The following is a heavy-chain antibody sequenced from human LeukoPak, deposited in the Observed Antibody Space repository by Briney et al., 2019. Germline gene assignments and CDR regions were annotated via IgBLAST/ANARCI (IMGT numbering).Heavy chain of an antibody. J-gene: IGHJ4*02. CDR2: ISGSGGST. CDR3: AKQTYYDFWSGSTYFDY. V-gene: IGHV3-23*01. CDR1: GFTFRSYA. Sequence: PGGSLRLSCAASGFTFRSYAMSWVRQAPGKGLEWVSAISGSGGSTYYADSVKGRFTISRDNSKNTLDLQMNSLRAEDTAVYYCAKQTYYDFWSGSTYFDYWGQGTLVTVSS. D-gene: IGHD3-3*01.